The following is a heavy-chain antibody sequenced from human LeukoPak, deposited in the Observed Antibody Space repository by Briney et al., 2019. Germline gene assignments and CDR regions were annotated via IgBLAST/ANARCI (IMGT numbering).Heavy chain of an antibody. D-gene: IGHD1-26*01. CDR2: IYYSGST. V-gene: IGHV4-59*08. Sequence: PSETLSLTCTVSGGSISSDYWSWIRQPPGKGLEWIGYIYYSGSTNYNPSLKSRATISVDTSQKQFSLKLSSVTAADTAVYYCARRSLVRTVGYSYGMDVWGQGTTVTVSS. J-gene: IGHJ6*02. CDR3: ARRSLVRTVGYSYGMDV. CDR1: GGSISSDY.